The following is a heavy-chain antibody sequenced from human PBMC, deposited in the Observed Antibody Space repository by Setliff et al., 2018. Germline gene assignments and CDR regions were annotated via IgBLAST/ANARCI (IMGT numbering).Heavy chain of an antibody. Sequence: SETRSLTCNVSGASISSGSHYWSWIRQSAGEKPTWIGHVYSTGSTNYNPSFESRVSISVDKSNNQFSLKMTSVTAADTAMYYCVRDRYGRNSDGSGVYNWFDSWGQGILVTVSS. J-gene: IGHJ5*01. V-gene: IGHV4-61*09. CDR2: VYSTGST. CDR3: VRDRYGRNSDGSGVYNWFDS. CDR1: GASISSGSHY. D-gene: IGHD2-15*01.